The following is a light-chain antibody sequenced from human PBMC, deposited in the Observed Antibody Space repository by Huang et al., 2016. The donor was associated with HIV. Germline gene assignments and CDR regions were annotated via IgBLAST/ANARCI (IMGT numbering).Light chain of an antibody. Sequence: EMVLTQSPATLSLSPGERATLSCRASQGISNSLAWYQQKPGQAPRRLIYDAANRADGIPARFRGSGSGTDCTLTISSLEPEEFAVYYCQHRTNGPPGYTFGQGTKVEIK. CDR1: QGISNS. CDR2: DAA. J-gene: IGKJ2*01. V-gene: IGKV3-11*01. CDR3: QHRTNGPPGYT.